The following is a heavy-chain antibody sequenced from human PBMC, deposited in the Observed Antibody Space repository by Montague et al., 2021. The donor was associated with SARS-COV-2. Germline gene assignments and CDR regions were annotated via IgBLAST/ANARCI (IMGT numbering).Heavy chain of an antibody. Sequence: SLRLSCAASGFSFSSSVMHWVRQAPGKGLEWVAVISYDGNIKNYIDSVKGRFTISRDNSKNTLYLQMNGLRPDDTAAYHCARGPHYCSGGDCFWGQGALVTVSS. CDR2: ISYDGNIK. CDR1: GFSFSSSV. D-gene: IGHD2-15*01. J-gene: IGHJ4*02. V-gene: IGHV3-30*04. CDR3: ARGPHYCSGGDCF.